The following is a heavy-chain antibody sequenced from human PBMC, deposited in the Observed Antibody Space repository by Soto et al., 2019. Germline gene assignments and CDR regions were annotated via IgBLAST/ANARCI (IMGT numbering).Heavy chain of an antibody. CDR1: GYTLTSYG. J-gene: IGHJ5*02. V-gene: IGHV1-18*04. Sequence: ASVKVSCKASGYTLTSYGISWVRQAPGQGLEWMGWISAYNGNTNYAQKLQGRVTMTTDTSTSTAYMELRSLRSDDTAVHYWARVKEWVAAAGPWGQGTLVTVSS. CDR3: ARVKEWVAAAGP. D-gene: IGHD6-13*01. CDR2: ISAYNGNT.